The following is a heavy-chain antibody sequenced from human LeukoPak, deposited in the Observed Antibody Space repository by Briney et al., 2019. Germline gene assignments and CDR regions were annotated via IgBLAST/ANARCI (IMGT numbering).Heavy chain of an antibody. V-gene: IGHV4-39*01. CDR2: IYYSGST. D-gene: IGHD6-13*01. CDR3: ARVGSIAAAGGFDY. CDR1: GGSISSSSYY. Sequence: PSETLSLTCTVSGGSISSSSYYWGWIRQPPGKGLEWIGSIYYSGSTYYNPSLESRVTISVDTSKNQFSLKLSSVTAADTAVYYCARVGSIAAAGGFDYWGQGTLVTVSS. J-gene: IGHJ4*02.